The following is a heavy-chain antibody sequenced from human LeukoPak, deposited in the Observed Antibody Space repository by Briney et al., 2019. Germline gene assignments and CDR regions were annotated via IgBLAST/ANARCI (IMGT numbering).Heavy chain of an antibody. CDR3: ARRTGRSGGGGPSGYYYMDV. J-gene: IGHJ6*03. CDR1: GYSFTSYW. V-gene: IGHV5-51*01. Sequence: GESLKISCKGSGYSFTSYWIGWVRQMPGKGLEWMGIIYPGDSDTRYSPSFQGQVTISADKSISTAYLRWSSLKASDTAMYYFARRTGRSGGGGPSGYYYMDVWGKGTTVTVSS. D-gene: IGHD2-15*01. CDR2: IYPGDSDT.